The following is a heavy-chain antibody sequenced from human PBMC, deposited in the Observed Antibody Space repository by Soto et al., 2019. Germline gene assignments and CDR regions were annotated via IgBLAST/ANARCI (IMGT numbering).Heavy chain of an antibody. J-gene: IGHJ4*02. V-gene: IGHV3-48*02. Sequence: GGSLRLSCAASGFILRSYSMNWVRQAPGKGLEWVSYITSSSSTIYYADSVKGRFTISRDNAKNSLYLQMNSLRDEDTAVYYCARVDYYDSSGYRLAFDYWGQGTLVTVSS. D-gene: IGHD3-22*01. CDR2: ITSSSSTI. CDR1: GFILRSYS. CDR3: ARVDYYDSSGYRLAFDY.